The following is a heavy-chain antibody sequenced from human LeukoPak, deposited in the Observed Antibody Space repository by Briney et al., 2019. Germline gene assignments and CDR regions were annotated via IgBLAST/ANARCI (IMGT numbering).Heavy chain of an antibody. J-gene: IGHJ4*02. D-gene: IGHD3-22*01. CDR3: ARGYYYDSSGYYRKSYFDY. V-gene: IGHV3-21*01. Sequence: GGSLRLSCAVSGFTVSSYSLNWVRQAPGKGLEWVSSISSSSSYIYYADSVKGRFTISRDNAKNSLYLQMNSLRAEDTAVYYCARGYYYDSSGYYRKSYFDYWGQGTLVTVSS. CDR2: ISSSSSYI. CDR1: GFTVSSYS.